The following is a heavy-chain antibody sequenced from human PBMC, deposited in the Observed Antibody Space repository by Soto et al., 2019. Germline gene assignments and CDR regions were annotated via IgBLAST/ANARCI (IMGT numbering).Heavy chain of an antibody. D-gene: IGHD5-18*01. Sequence: GESLKISCKGSGYSFTSYWIGWVRQMPGKGLEWMGIIYPGDSGTRYSPSFQGQVTISADKSISTAYLQWSSLKASDTAMYYCARPYSYGRYYSGLDVWGPGTTVTVSS. J-gene: IGHJ6*02. CDR2: IYPGDSGT. CDR3: ARPYSYGRYYSGLDV. V-gene: IGHV5-51*01. CDR1: GYSFTSYW.